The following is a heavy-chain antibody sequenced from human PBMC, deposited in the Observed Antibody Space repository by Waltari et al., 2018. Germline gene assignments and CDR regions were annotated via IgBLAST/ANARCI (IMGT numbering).Heavy chain of an antibody. V-gene: IGHV3-49*03. CDR3: TRDSYSSSYDY. CDR1: GFTFGDYA. Sequence: EVQLVESGGGLVQPGRSLRLSCTASGFTFGDYAMSWFRQAPGKGLEWVGFIRSKAYGGTTEYAASVKGRFTISRDDSKSIAYLQMNSLKTEDTAVYYCTRDSYSSSYDYWGQGTLVTVSS. CDR2: IRSKAYGGTT. J-gene: IGHJ4*02. D-gene: IGHD6-13*01.